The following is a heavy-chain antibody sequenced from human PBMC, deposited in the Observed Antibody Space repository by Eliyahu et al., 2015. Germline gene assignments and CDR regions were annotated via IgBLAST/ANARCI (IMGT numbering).Heavy chain of an antibody. CDR1: GFXFSSYA. Sequence: EVQLVESGGGLVQPGGSLXLSCAAXGFXFSSYAMXGVRQAPGKGLGWVSAISGSGGSTYYADSVKGRFTISRDNSKNTLYLQMNSLRAEDTAVYYCAKSLSGSGGDVWGQGTTVTVSS. D-gene: IGHD3-10*01. J-gene: IGHJ6*02. V-gene: IGHV3-23*04. CDR3: AKSLSGSGGDV. CDR2: ISGSGGST.